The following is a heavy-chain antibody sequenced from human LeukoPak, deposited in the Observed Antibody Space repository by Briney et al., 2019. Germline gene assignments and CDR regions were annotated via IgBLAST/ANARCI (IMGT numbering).Heavy chain of an antibody. D-gene: IGHD6-13*01. CDR2: IYYSGST. J-gene: IGHJ4*02. CDR3: ARDVAAAGLDY. V-gene: IGHV4-59*11. CDR1: GGSISSHY. Sequence: SETLSLTCTVSGGSISSHYLSWIRQPPGKGLEWIGYIYYSGSTNYNPSLKSRVTISVDTSKNQFSLKLSSVTAADTAVYYCARDVAAAGLDYWGQGTLVTVSS.